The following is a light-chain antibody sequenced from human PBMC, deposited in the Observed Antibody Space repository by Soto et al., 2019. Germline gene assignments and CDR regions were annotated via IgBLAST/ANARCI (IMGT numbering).Light chain of an antibody. CDR2: SND. CDR1: ISNIGTNT. J-gene: IGLJ2*01. CDR3: ATWDDSLNGVV. V-gene: IGLV1-44*01. Sequence: QSVLTQPPSASGTPGQRVTISCSGSISNIGTNTVNWYQHLPGTAPKLLIFSNDERPSGVPDRFSGSKSGTSASLAISGLQSDDEADYYCATWDDSLNGVVFGGGTKVTVL.